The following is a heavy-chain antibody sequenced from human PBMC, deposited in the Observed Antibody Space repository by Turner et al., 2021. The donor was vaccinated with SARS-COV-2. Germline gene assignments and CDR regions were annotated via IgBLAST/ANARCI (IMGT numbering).Heavy chain of an antibody. J-gene: IGHJ6*02. Sequence: GRLVEPVGGVVQPGRSLLLSRLAAGSTFSSHGMHWVRQAPSKCRGWVAAISYDGSSKFYADFVKGRFNISRDHSSNMGYVEINSLRPEDTAVFYCAKDDGGLATTTYGMDVWGQGTTVTVSS. CDR1: GSTFSSHG. V-gene: IGHV3-30*18. D-gene: IGHD3-16*01. CDR2: ISYDGSSK. CDR3: AKDDGGLATTTYGMDV.